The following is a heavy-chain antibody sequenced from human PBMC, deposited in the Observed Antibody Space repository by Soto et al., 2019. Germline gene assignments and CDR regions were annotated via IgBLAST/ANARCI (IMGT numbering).Heavy chain of an antibody. CDR3: VRDLGRYFRSGYMDL. CDR1: GFAFNTYS. D-gene: IGHD3-9*01. V-gene: IGHV3-21*02. Sequence: VQLVESGGGLVKPGGSLRLSCTASGFAFNTYSMNWVRQAPGKGLEWVSSINEDSTYIYYADSLRGRLTISRDNAKDSLFLQMNSLRPDDTAVYYCVRDLGRYFRSGYMDLWGDGATVTVSS. CDR2: INEDSTYI. J-gene: IGHJ6*03.